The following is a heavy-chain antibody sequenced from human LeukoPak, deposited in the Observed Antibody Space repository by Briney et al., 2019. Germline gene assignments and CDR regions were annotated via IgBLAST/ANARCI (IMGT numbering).Heavy chain of an antibody. CDR1: GGSITSNSYY. J-gene: IGHJ5*02. D-gene: IGHD2-2*02. CDR2: IYYSGST. V-gene: IGHV4-61*01. Sequence: SETLSLTCTVSGGSITSNSYYWSWIRQPPGKGLEWIGYIYYSGSTNYNPSLKSRVTISVDTSKNQFSLKLSSVTAADTAVYYCARLVSKYCSSTSCYSSWFDPWGQGTLVTVSS. CDR3: ARLVSKYCSSTSCYSSWFDP.